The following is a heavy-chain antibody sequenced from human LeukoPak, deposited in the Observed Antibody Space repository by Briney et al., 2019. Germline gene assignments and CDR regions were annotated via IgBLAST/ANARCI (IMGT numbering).Heavy chain of an antibody. V-gene: IGHV4-59*01. Sequence: SETLSLTCTVSGGSISSYYWSWIRQPPGEGLEWIGYIYYSGSTNYNPSLKSRVTISVDTSKNQFSLKLSSVTAADTAVYYCARASVRGVLDYWGQGTLVTVSS. J-gene: IGHJ4*02. CDR1: GGSISSYY. CDR3: ARASVRGVLDY. D-gene: IGHD3-10*01. CDR2: IYYSGST.